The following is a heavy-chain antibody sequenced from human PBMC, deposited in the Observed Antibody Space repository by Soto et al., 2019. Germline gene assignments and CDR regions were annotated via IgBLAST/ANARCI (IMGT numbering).Heavy chain of an antibody. Sequence: QITLKESGPTLVKPTQTLTLTCTFSGFSLSTSGVGVGWIRQPPGKALEWLALIYWDADKRFSPSLKSRLTITKDTSKHQVVLTMPNMDPVDTATYYCAHSPSGYNYCPAWFDPWGQGTLVTVSS. D-gene: IGHD5-18*01. J-gene: IGHJ5*02. CDR1: GFSLSTSGVG. CDR2: IYWDADK. V-gene: IGHV2-5*02. CDR3: AHSPSGYNYCPAWFDP.